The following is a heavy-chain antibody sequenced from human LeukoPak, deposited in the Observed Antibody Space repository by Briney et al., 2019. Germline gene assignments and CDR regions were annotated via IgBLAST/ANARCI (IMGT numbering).Heavy chain of an antibody. CDR2: ISYDGSNK. J-gene: IGHJ4*02. CDR1: GFTFSRYA. D-gene: IGHD2-15*01. CDR3: ARGSSSAGFDY. Sequence: GGSLRLSCEASGFTFSRYAMHWVRQAPGKGLEWVAVISYDGSNKYYADSVKGRFTISRDNSKNTLYLQMNSLRAEDTAVYYCARGSSSAGFDYWGQGTLVTVSS. V-gene: IGHV3-30*04.